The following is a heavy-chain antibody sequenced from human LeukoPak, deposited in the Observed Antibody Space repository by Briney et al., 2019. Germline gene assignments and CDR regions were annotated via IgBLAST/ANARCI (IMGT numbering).Heavy chain of an antibody. J-gene: IGHJ4*02. CDR1: GFTVSSNY. Sequence: PGGSLRLSCAASGFTVSSNYMSWVRQAPGKGLEWVSVINSGGSTYYADSVKGRFTISGDNSKNTLYLQMNSLRAEDTAVYYCARDASKYYDSSGLWDYWGQGTLVTVSS. D-gene: IGHD3-22*01. CDR2: INSGGST. V-gene: IGHV3-66*01. CDR3: ARDASKYYDSSGLWDY.